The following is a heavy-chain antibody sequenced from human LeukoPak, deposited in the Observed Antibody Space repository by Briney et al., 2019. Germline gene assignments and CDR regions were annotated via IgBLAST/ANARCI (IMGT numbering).Heavy chain of an antibody. CDR2: ISGSGGST. D-gene: IGHD3-22*01. J-gene: IGHJ4*02. V-gene: IGHV3-23*01. CDR3: AKDQNPVYYDSSGYPSDY. CDR1: GFTFSSYA. Sequence: PGGSLRLSCAASGFTFSSYAMSWVRQAPGKGLEWVSAISGSGGSTYYADSVKGRFTISRDNSKNTLYLQMNSLRAEDTAVYYCAKDQNPVYYDSSGYPSDYWGQGTLVTVSS.